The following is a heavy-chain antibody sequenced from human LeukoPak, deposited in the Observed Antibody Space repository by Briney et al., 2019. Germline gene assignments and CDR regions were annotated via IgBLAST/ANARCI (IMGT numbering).Heavy chain of an antibody. CDR3: ARVVTAGSYYFDY. D-gene: IGHD6-13*01. Sequence: SETPSLTCTVSGGSISSNSYYWGWIRQPPGKGLEWIGSMYYSGSTYYNPSLKSRVTISVHTSKNQISLKLSSVTAADTAVYYCARVVTAGSYYFDYWGHGTLVTVSS. V-gene: IGHV4-39*07. CDR1: GGSISSNSYY. J-gene: IGHJ4*01. CDR2: MYYSGST.